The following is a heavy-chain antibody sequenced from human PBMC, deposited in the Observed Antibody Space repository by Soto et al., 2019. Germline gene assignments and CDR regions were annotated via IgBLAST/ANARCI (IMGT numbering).Heavy chain of an antibody. V-gene: IGHV3-23*01. CDR3: AKDENYDFWSGYFDY. CDR2: ISGSGGST. D-gene: IGHD3-3*01. J-gene: IGHJ4*02. Sequence: PVGSLRLSCAASGFTFSSYAMSWVRQAPGKGLEWVSAISGSGGSTYYADSVKGRFTISRDNSKNTLYLQMNSLRAEDTAVYYCAKDENYDFWSGYFDYWGQGTLVTVSS. CDR1: GFTFSSYA.